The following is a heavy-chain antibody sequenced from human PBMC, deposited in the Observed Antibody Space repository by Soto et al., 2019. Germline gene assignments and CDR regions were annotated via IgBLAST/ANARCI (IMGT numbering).Heavy chain of an antibody. CDR2: IGGSGSDT. D-gene: IGHD2-2*03. CDR1: GFTFSSYA. J-gene: IGHJ6*02. V-gene: IGHV3-23*01. Sequence: AGGSLRLSCAASGFTFSSYAMNWVPQAAGKGLEWVSAIGGSGSDTYYAGSVKGRFTISRDNSKNTLYLQMNSLRAEDTAVYYCASGYCGSTSCLRMDVWGQGTTVTVSS. CDR3: ASGYCGSTSCLRMDV.